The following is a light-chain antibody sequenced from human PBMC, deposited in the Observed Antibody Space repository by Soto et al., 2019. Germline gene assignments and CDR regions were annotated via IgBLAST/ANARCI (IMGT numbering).Light chain of an antibody. CDR2: GAS. J-gene: IGKJ1*01. Sequence: EIESTHSTGTLSLSPAKKATLSCRASQSVSSSYLAWYQQKPGQAPRLLIYGASTRATGIPARFSGSGSGTEFTLTISSLQSEDLAVYYCQQYNNWPPVTVGQGTKVDI. V-gene: IGKV3-15*01. CDR1: QSVSSSY. CDR3: QQYNNWPPVT.